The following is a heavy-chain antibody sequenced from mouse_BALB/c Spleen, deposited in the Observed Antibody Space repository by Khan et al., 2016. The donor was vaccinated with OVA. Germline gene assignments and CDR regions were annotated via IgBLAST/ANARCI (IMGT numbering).Heavy chain of an antibody. CDR2: IDPANGNT. D-gene: IGHD1-3*01. J-gene: IGHJ4*01. CDR1: GFNIKDTY. CDR3: ARRDNYYYAMGY. Sequence: VRLQQSGAELVKPGASVKLSCTASGFNIKDTYMHWVKQRPEQGLEWIGRIDPANGNTKYDPKFQGKATITADTSSNTAYLPLSSLTSEATAVYDCARRDNYYYAMGYWGQGTSVTVSS. V-gene: IGHV14-3*02.